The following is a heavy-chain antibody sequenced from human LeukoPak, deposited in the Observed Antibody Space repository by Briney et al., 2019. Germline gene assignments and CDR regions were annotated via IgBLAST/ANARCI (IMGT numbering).Heavy chain of an antibody. J-gene: IGHJ4*02. V-gene: IGHV1-2*02. CDR1: GYSFTGYY. CDR3: ARESSASFDY. CDR2: INPNSGDT. Sequence: ASVTVSCKASGYSFTGYYMHWVRQAPGQGLEWMGWINPNSGDTNYAQKFQGRVTVTRDTSITTVYMELSILRSDDTAVYYCARESSASFDYWGQGTLVTVSS. D-gene: IGHD6-25*01.